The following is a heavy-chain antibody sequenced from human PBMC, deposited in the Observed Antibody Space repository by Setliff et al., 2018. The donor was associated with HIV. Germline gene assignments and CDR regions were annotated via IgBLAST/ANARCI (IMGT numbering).Heavy chain of an antibody. Sequence: ASVKVSCKASGYTFTGYYIHWVRQAPGQGLEWMGWISPDNGDTKIPQRFRGRVTMTRDTSTGTVYMELSSLRSEDTAVYYCARIDRTPYYYYYMDVWGKGTAVTVSS. CDR2: ISPDNGDT. V-gene: IGHV1-2*02. CDR3: ARIDRTPYYYYYMDV. CDR1: GYTFTGYY. J-gene: IGHJ6*03. D-gene: IGHD2-15*01.